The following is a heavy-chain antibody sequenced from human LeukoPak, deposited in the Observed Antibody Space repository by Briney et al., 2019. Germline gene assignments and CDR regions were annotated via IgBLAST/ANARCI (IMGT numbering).Heavy chain of an antibody. J-gene: IGHJ3*02. CDR1: GASITSYY. V-gene: IGHV4-59*12. CDR3: ARCVNYYYDSSGSNDAFDI. Sequence: SQTLSLTCTVSGASITSYYWSWIRQPPGKGLEWIGFFSYSGSANYNPSLKSRVTISVDTSKNQFSLKLSSVTAADTAVYYCARCVNYYYDSSGSNDAFDIWGQGTMVTVSS. CDR2: FSYSGSA. D-gene: IGHD3-22*01.